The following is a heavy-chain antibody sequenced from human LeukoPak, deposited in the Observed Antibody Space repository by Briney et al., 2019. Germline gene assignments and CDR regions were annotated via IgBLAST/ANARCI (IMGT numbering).Heavy chain of an antibody. J-gene: IGHJ3*02. CDR3: AAGAGILYGVPAATSDAFDI. Sequence: SVKVSCKASGFTFTSSAMQWVRQARGQRLEWIGWIVVGSGNTNYAQKFQERVTITRDMSTSTAYMELSSLRSEDTAVYYCAAGAGILYGVPAATSDAFDIWGQGTMVTVSS. CDR2: IVVGSGNT. V-gene: IGHV1-58*02. D-gene: IGHD2-2*01. CDR1: GFTFTSSA.